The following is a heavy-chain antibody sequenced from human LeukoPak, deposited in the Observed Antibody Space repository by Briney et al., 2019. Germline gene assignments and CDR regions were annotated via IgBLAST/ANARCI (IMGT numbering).Heavy chain of an antibody. Sequence: PGGSLRLSCTASGFSFGDYVMSWVRQAPGMGLEWVCLIRTKAYGGTTEYAASVKGRFTISRDDSKTIAYLQMNSLKTEDTAMYYCTRVGDGSGFFNYWGQGALVTVSS. D-gene: IGHD3-22*01. V-gene: IGHV3-49*04. CDR2: IRTKAYGGTT. CDR3: TRVGDGSGFFNY. CDR1: GFSFGDYV. J-gene: IGHJ4*02.